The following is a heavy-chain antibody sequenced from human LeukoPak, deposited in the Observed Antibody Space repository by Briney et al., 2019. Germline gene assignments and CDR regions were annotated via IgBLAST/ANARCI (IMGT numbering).Heavy chain of an antibody. V-gene: IGHV1-2*02. CDR3: ARDRGTTVTTYWFDP. CDR2: INPNSGGT. J-gene: IGHJ5*02. D-gene: IGHD4-17*01. Sequence: ASVKVSCKASGCTFTGYYMHWVRQAPGQGLEWMGWINPNSGGTNYAQKFQGRVTMTRDTSISTAYMELSRLRSDDTAVYYCARDRGTTVTTYWFDPWGQGTLVTVSS. CDR1: GCTFTGYY.